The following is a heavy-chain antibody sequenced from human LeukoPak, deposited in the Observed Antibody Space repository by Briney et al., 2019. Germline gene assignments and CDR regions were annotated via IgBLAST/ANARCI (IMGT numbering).Heavy chain of an antibody. CDR1: GGSFSGYY. CDR3: ARRSLWFGNWLDP. D-gene: IGHD3-10*01. J-gene: IGHJ5*02. V-gene: IGHV4-34*01. Sequence: SETLSLTCAVYGGSFSGYYWNWIRQPPGKGLEWIGEINHSGSTNYNPSLKSRVTISVDTSKNQFSLKLSSVTAADTAVYYCARRSLWFGNWLDPWGQGTLVTVSS. CDR2: INHSGST.